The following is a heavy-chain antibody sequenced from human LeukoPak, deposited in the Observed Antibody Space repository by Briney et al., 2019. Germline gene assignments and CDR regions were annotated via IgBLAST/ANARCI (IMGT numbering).Heavy chain of an antibody. CDR1: GGSISSADYF. D-gene: IGHD2-15*01. J-gene: IGHJ2*01. CDR2: IYYSGST. CDR3: ARSGYCSGGNCYSGWYFDL. Sequence: SQTLSLTCTVSGGSISSADYFWSWIRQHPGKVLEWIGYIYYSGSTYYNPSLKSRVTISIDTSKNQFSLRLSSVTAADTAVYSCARSGYCSGGNCYSGWYFDLWGRGTLVTVSS. V-gene: IGHV4-31*03.